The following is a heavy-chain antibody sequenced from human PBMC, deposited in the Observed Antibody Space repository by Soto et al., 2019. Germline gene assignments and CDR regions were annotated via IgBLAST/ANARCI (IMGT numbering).Heavy chain of an antibody. CDR1: GGSISTYY. CDR2: IYYSGSA. Sequence: QVQLQASGPGLVKPSDTLSLTCTVAGGSISTYYWSWIRQPPGKGLEWIGWIYYSGSASSNPFLKSRVTMSVDTSKNQFSLKLSSVTATDTAMYFCARHIYGDHDYFDSWGQGTLVTVSS. J-gene: IGHJ4*02. D-gene: IGHD4-17*01. V-gene: IGHV4-59*08. CDR3: ARHIYGDHDYFDS.